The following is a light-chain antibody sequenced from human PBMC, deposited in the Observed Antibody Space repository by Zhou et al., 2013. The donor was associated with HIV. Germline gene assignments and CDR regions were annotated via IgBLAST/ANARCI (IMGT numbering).Light chain of an antibody. CDR1: ESVSIN. CDR3: QQYGSSPWT. CDR2: AAS. Sequence: EIVMTQSPGTLSVSPGDRVTLSCRASESVSINLAWYQQKPGQAPRLLIYAASTRATGTPARFSGSASGTDFTLTISRLEPEDFAVYYCQQYGSSPWTFGQGTKVEIK. J-gene: IGKJ1*01. V-gene: IGKV3-20*01.